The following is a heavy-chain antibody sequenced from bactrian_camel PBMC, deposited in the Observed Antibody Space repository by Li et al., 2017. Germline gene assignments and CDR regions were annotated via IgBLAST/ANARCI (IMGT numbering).Heavy chain of an antibody. Sequence: LVESGGGLVQPGGSLRLSCAASGFSFRSYAMSWARQAPGKEREVVSTIGVNGATTYADSVKGRFTISQDKDKGTLNLQMNNLKTEDTSVYYCGADLRDSARSPCRRYWGKGTQVTVSS. J-gene: IGHJ4*01. CDR2: IGVNGAT. CDR1: GFSFRSYA. CDR3: GADLRDSARSPCRRY. V-gene: IGHV3S44*01. D-gene: IGHD2*01.